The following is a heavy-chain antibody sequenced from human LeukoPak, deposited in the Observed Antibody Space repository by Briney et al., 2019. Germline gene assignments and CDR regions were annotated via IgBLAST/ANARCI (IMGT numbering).Heavy chain of an antibody. J-gene: IGHJ4*02. D-gene: IGHD6-13*01. V-gene: IGHV3-23*01. CDR2: ISGSGSTT. CDR1: GFTFNSFA. CDR3: AKDNGYGLAAADTLGYFDY. Sequence: GGSLRLSCEASGFTFNSFAISWVRQAPGKGLEWVSGISGSGSTTYYADSVKGRFTISRDNSKNTLSLQMNSLRAEDTAVYYCAKDNGYGLAAADTLGYFDYWGQGTLVTVSS.